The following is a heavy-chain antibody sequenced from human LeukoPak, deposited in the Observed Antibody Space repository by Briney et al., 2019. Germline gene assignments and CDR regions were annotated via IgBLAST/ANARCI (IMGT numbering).Heavy chain of an antibody. Sequence: PGRSLRLSCAASGFTFSSHGMDWVRQAPGKGLEWVAVISLDGSNKYFADSVKGRFTISRDNPMIPLYLLMHSLRAEDTAVYDCAKDREKGRNGGNGSGMDVWGQETTVTVSS. CDR1: GFTFSSHG. D-gene: IGHD4-23*01. V-gene: IGHV3-30*18. CDR2: ISLDGSNK. J-gene: IGHJ6*02. CDR3: AKDREKGRNGGNGSGMDV.